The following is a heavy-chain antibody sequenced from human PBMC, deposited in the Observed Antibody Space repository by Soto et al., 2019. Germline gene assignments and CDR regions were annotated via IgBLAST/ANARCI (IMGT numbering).Heavy chain of an antibody. Sequence: QVQLVQSGAEVKKPGASVKVSCKASGYTFTSYYMHWVRQAPGQGLEWMGIINPSGGSTSYAQKFQGRVTMTRDTSTSTVYMELSSLRSEDTAVYYCAKFLWVGELNYYFYGMDVWGQGTTVTVSS. CDR1: GYTFTSYY. J-gene: IGHJ6*02. D-gene: IGHD3-10*01. CDR3: AKFLWVGELNYYFYGMDV. CDR2: INPSGGST. V-gene: IGHV1-46*01.